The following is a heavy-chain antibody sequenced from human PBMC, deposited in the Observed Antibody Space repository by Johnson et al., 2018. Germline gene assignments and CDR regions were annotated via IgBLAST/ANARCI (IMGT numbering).Heavy chain of an antibody. CDR3: ARVLMVRGVINYYYYMDV. D-gene: IGHD3-10*01. CDR2: INSDGSST. V-gene: IGHV3-74*01. Sequence: VQLQESGGGLVQPGGSLRLSCAASGFTFSSYWMHWVRQAPGKGLVWVSSINSDGSSTSYADSVKGRLTISRDNAKNTLYLQMNSLRAEDTAVYYCARVLMVRGVINYYYYMDVWGKGTTVTVSS. CDR1: GFTFSSYW. J-gene: IGHJ6*03.